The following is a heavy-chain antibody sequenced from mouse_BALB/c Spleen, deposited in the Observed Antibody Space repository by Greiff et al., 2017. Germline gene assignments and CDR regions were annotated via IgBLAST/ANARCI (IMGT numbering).Heavy chain of an antibody. CDR3: VSYGYDYAMDY. V-gene: IGHV10S3*01. CDR2: IRSKSNNYAT. D-gene: IGHD2-2*01. Sequence: EVQLVETGGGLVQPKGSLKLSCAASGFTFNTNAMNWVRQAPGKGLEWVARIRSKSNNYATYYADSVKDRFTISRDDSQSMLYLQMNNLKTEDTAMYYCVSYGYDYAMDYWGQGTSVTVSS. J-gene: IGHJ4*01. CDR1: GFTFNTNA.